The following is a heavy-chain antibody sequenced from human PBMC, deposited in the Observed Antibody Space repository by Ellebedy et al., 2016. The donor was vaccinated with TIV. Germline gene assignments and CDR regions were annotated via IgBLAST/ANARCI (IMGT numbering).Heavy chain of an antibody. CDR2: ISSSGSYI. Sequence: GESLKISCAATGFTFDTYSMNWVRHVPGKGLEWVSSISSSGSYIYYADSVKGRFTISRDNANNSLYLQMKSLRAEDTAVYYCARDAVVGATNPWYFDLWGRGTLVTVSS. D-gene: IGHD1-26*01. CDR3: ARDAVVGATNPWYFDL. J-gene: IGHJ2*01. CDR1: GFTFDTYS. V-gene: IGHV3-21*01.